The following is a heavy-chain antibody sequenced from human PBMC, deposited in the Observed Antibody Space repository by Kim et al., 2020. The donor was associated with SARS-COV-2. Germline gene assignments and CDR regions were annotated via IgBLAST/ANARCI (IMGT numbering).Heavy chain of an antibody. J-gene: IGHJ6*02. CDR1: GYTFTSYA. D-gene: IGHD2-2*01. CDR3: ARDCDCCSSTSCSINYYYYGMDV. Sequence: ASVKVSCKASGYTFTSYAMHWVRQAPGQRLEWMGWINAGNGNTKYSQKFQGRVTITRDTSASTAYMELSSLRSEDTAVYYCARDCDCCSSTSCSINYYYYGMDVWDQGTTVTVSS. CDR2: INAGNGNT. V-gene: IGHV1-3*01.